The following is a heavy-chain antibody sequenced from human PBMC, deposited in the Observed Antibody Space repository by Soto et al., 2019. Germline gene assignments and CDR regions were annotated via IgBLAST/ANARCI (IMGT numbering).Heavy chain of an antibody. Sequence: PGGSLRLSCAASGFTFSSYAMHWGRQAPGKGLEWVAVISYDGSNKYYADSVKGRFTISRDNSKNTLYLQMNSLRAEDTAVYYCASEVEMATITTSFDYWGQGTLVTVSS. D-gene: IGHD5-12*01. J-gene: IGHJ4*02. CDR3: ASEVEMATITTSFDY. V-gene: IGHV3-30-3*01. CDR1: GFTFSSYA. CDR2: ISYDGSNK.